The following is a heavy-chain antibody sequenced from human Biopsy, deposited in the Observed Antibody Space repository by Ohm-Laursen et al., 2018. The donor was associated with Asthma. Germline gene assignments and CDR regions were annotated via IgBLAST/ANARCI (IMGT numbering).Heavy chain of an antibody. D-gene: IGHD2/OR15-2a*01. CDR1: GFTFGNYA. J-gene: IGHJ5*02. V-gene: IGHV3-23*01. Sequence: SLRLSCSASGFTFGNYAMAWVRQAPGKGLEWVSTISGSSIIIHYGGSVKGRFTISRDNSKNTMYLVMNSLRPEDTAVYYCARDESFSMASGSWFGPWGQGTLVTVSS. CDR3: ARDESFSMASGSWFGP. CDR2: ISGSSIII.